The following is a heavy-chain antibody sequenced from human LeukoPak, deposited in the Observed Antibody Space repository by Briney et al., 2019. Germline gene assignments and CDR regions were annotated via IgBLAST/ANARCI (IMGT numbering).Heavy chain of an antibody. CDR1: GFTFSSYW. J-gene: IGHJ4*02. CDR2: IKQDGSEK. D-gene: IGHD3-10*01. CDR3: AKVLWFGAPQGGAFDY. Sequence: GGSLRLSCAASGFTFSSYWMSWVRQAPGKGLEWVANIKQDGSEKYYVDSVKGRFTISRDNAKNSLYLQMNSLRAEDTAVYYCAKVLWFGAPQGGAFDYWGQGTLVTVSS. V-gene: IGHV3-7*01.